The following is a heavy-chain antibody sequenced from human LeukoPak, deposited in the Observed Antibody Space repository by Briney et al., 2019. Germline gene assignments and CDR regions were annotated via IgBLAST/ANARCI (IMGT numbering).Heavy chain of an antibody. V-gene: IGHV3-74*01. CDR1: GFTFSSYW. CDR3: ARDGRSGSYIPRY. CDR2: INSDGGST. J-gene: IGHJ4*02. D-gene: IGHD1-26*01. Sequence: PGGSLRLSCAASGFTFSSYWMHWVRQAPGKGLVWVSRINSDGGSTSYADSVKGRFTISRDNAKNTLYLQMNSLRAEDTALYYCARDGRSGSYIPRYWGQGTLVTVSS.